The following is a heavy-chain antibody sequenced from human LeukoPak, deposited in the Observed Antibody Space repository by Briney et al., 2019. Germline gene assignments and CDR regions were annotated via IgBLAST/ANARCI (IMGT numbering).Heavy chain of an antibody. CDR2: IYYSGSA. V-gene: IGHV4-59*01. CDR3: ARVGDSSGYSVLDS. D-gene: IGHD3-22*01. CDR1: GGSISGYY. Sequence: SETLSLTCTASGGSISGYYWSWIRRPPGKGLEWIGHIYYSGSADYNASLKSRATMFVDTSKNEFSLTLRSVTAADTAVYYCARVGDSSGYSVLDSWGQGTLVTVSS. J-gene: IGHJ4*02.